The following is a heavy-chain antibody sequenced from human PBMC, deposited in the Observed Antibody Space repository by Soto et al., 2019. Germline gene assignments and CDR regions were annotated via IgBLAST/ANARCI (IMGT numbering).Heavy chain of an antibody. D-gene: IGHD6-13*01. J-gene: IGHJ4*02. CDR1: GGSISSNY. Sequence: SETLSLTCTVSGGSISSNYWTWIRQPPGKGLEWIGYVYNSGSTNYNPSLKSRVTISEDKSKSQFSLKVNSMTAADTAVYYCARYRREAVAGYTLDNWGQGISVTVSS. CDR3: ARYRREAVAGYTLDN. CDR2: VYNSGST. V-gene: IGHV4-59*01.